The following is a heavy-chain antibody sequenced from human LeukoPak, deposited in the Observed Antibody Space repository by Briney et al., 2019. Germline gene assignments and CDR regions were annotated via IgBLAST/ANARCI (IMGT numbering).Heavy chain of an antibody. Sequence: PGGSLRLSCAASGFTFSSHSMNWVRQAPGKGLEWVSYISSSSSTTYYADSVKGRFTLSRDNAKNSLYLQMNSLRDEDTAVYYCARGSAAGYDYIWGSYRLANDYWGQGTLVTVSS. V-gene: IGHV3-48*02. CDR1: GFTFSSHS. J-gene: IGHJ4*02. CDR2: ISSSSSTT. CDR3: ARGSAAGYDYIWGSYRLANDY. D-gene: IGHD3-16*02.